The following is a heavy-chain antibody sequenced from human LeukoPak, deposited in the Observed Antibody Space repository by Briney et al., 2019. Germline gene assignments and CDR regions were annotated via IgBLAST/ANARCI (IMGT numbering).Heavy chain of an antibody. CDR3: ARDVGGSAPDDY. Sequence: SGGSLRLSCAASGFTFSSYAMHWVRQAPGKGLEWVAVISYDGSNKYYADSVKGRFTISRDNSKDTLYLQMNSLRAEDTAVYYCARDVGGSAPDDYWGQGTLVTVSS. V-gene: IGHV3-30-3*01. CDR2: ISYDGSNK. D-gene: IGHD1-26*01. CDR1: GFTFSSYA. J-gene: IGHJ4*02.